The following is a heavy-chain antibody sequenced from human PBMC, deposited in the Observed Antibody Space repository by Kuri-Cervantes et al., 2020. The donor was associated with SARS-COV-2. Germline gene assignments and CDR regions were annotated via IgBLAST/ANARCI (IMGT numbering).Heavy chain of an antibody. CDR1: GYSISSGYY. Sequence: GSLRLSCTVSGYSISSGYYWGWIRQPPGKGLEWIGSIYRSGSTYYNPSLKSRVTISVDTSKNQFSLKLSSVTAADTAVYYCARTVTTTPDYWGQGTLVTVSS. CDR3: ARTVTTTPDY. J-gene: IGHJ4*02. V-gene: IGHV4-38-2*02. D-gene: IGHD4-11*01. CDR2: IYRSGST.